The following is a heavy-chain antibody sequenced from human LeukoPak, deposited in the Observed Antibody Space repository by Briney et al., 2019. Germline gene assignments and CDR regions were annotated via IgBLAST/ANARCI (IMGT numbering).Heavy chain of an antibody. Sequence: GGSLRLSCTASGFAFDEHGMSWVRQVPGKGLEWVSGINWSGKSTAYPDPFRGRFTISRDNAKNSLYLQMDSLRAEDTALYYCARAPITSPFYFDYWGQGALVTVTS. V-gene: IGHV3-20*04. CDR2: INWSGKST. CDR1: GFAFDEHG. D-gene: IGHD2-2*01. J-gene: IGHJ4*02. CDR3: ARAPITSPFYFDY.